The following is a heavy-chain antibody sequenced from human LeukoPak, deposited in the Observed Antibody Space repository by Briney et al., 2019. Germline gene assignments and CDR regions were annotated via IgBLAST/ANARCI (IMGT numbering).Heavy chain of an antibody. CDR1: GFTFDDYG. J-gene: IGHJ5*02. V-gene: IGHV3-53*01. Sequence: PGGPLRLSCAASGFTFDDYGMTWVRQAPGKGLEWVSVIYSGGSTYYADSVKGRFTISRDNSKNTLYLQMNSLRAEDTAVYYCTRNWGSDNWFDPWGQGTLVTVSS. D-gene: IGHD7-27*01. CDR2: IYSGGST. CDR3: TRNWGSDNWFDP.